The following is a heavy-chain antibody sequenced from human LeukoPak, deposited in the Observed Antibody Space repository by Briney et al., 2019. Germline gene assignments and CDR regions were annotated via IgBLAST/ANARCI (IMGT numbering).Heavy chain of an antibody. CDR3: AKSGYNRFDY. D-gene: IGHD5-24*01. Sequence: PGGSLRLSCAASGFTFSSYSMNWVRQAPGKGLEWVSVIYSGVSTNYADSVKGRFTISRDNSKNTLYLQMNSLRAEDTAVYYCAKSGYNRFDYWGQGTLVTVSS. CDR2: IYSGVST. CDR1: GFTFSSYS. V-gene: IGHV3-53*01. J-gene: IGHJ4*02.